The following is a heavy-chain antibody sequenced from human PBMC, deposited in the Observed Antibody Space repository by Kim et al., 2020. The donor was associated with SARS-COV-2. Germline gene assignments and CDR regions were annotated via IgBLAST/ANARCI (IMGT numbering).Heavy chain of an antibody. V-gene: IGHV4-34*01. Sequence: SETLSLTCAVYGGSFSGYYWSWIRQPPGKGLEWIGEINHSGSTNYNPSLKSRVTISVDTSKNQFSLKLSSVTAADTAVYYCARGRGYSYGYYYYGMDVWGQGTTVTVSS. CDR3: ARGRGYSYGYYYYGMDV. CDR1: GGSFSGYY. J-gene: IGHJ6*02. CDR2: INHSGST. D-gene: IGHD5-18*01.